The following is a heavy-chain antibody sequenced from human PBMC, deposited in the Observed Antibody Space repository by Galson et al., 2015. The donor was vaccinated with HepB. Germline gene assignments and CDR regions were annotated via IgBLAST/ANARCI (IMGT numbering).Heavy chain of an antibody. CDR3: ARDYSSTEGGTDY. V-gene: IGHV1-2*02. Sequence: SVKVSCKASGYTFIGYYMHWVRQAPGQGLEWMGWINPNSGGTNYAQKFQGRVTMTRDTSISTAYMELSRLRSDDTAVYYCARDYSSTEGGTDYWGQGTLVTVSS. D-gene: IGHD6-13*01. CDR1: GYTFIGYY. J-gene: IGHJ4*02. CDR2: INPNSGGT.